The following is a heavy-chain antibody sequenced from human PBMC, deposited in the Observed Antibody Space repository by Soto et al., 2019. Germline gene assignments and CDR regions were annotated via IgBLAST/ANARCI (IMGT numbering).Heavy chain of an antibody. J-gene: IGHJ6*02. CDR2: IYHSGST. CDR1: GGSISSSNW. CDR3: ATRPLAVAGYAVYYYYGMDV. D-gene: IGHD6-19*01. Sequence: PSETLSLTCAVSGGSISSSNWWSWVRQPPGKGLEWIGEIYHSGSTNYNPSLKSRVTISVDKSKNQFSLKLSSVTAADTAVYYCATRPLAVAGYAVYYYYGMDVWGQGTTVTVSS. V-gene: IGHV4-4*02.